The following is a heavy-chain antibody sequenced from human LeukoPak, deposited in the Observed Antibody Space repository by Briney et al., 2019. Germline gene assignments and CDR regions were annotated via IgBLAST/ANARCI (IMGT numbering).Heavy chain of an antibody. CDR3: ARGSTYSPKVDY. CDR1: GGSFSGYY. CDR2: INHSGST. Sequence: SETLSLTCAVYGGSFSGYYWSWIRQPPGKGPEWIGEINHSGSTNYNPSLKSRVTISVDTSKNQFSLKLSSVTAADTAVYYCARGSTYSPKVDYWGQETLVTVSS. J-gene: IGHJ4*02. D-gene: IGHD6-13*01. V-gene: IGHV4-34*01.